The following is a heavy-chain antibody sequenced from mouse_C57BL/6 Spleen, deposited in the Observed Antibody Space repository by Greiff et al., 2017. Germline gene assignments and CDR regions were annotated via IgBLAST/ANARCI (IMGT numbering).Heavy chain of an antibody. CDR1: GYAFSSYW. CDR2: IYPGDGDT. D-gene: IGHD2-12*01. V-gene: IGHV1-80*01. CDR3: ARTYSLYYAMDY. Sequence: VQLQQSGAELVKPGASVKISCKASGYAFSSYWMNWVKQRPGKGLEWIGQIYPGDGDTNYNGKFKGKATLTADKSSSTAYMQLSSLTSEDSAVYFCARTYSLYYAMDYWGQGTSVTVSS. J-gene: IGHJ4*01.